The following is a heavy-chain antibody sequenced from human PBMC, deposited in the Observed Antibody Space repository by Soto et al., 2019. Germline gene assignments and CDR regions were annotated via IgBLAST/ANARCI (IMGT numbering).Heavy chain of an antibody. J-gene: IGHJ5*02. Sequence: SRPKRVNPTQTLTRDCTFSWFSHTNHRKVVGWIRQPRGNALEWLALIYWDDDKRYSPSLKSRLTITKDTSKNQVVLTMTNMDPVDTATYYCAHRPSDILTGYLHNWFDPCGQGTLVTVSS. CDR3: AHRPSDILTGYLHNWFDP. CDR1: WFSHTNHRKV. D-gene: IGHD3-9*01. V-gene: IGHV2-5*02. CDR2: IYWDDDK.